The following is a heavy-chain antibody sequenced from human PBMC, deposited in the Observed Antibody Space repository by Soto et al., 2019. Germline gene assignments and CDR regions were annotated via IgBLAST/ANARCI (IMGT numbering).Heavy chain of an antibody. CDR3: ARDSKYSRDSYRYFDL. D-gene: IGHD6-6*01. CDR1: GASLTSSHW. J-gene: IGHJ2*01. CDR2: IYHSGSA. Sequence: QVQLQESGPGLVKPSGTLSLSCAVSGASLTSSHWWSWARQPPGKGLEWIGEIYHSGSANYNSSLKSRVAISVDKSKNQFSLNLTSVTAADTAVYYCARDSKYSRDSYRYFDLWGRGTLVTVSS. V-gene: IGHV4-4*02.